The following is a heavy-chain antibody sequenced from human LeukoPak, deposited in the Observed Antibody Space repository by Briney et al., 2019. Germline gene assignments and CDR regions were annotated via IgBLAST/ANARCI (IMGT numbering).Heavy chain of an antibody. CDR3: AGIVLLEAAQFYS. Sequence: SETLSLTCTVSGCIASSGGYWSWIRQHPEKLLEWIAYIHKSGRTHYYLFLKSRFTISADTSQSHFSLKLSSVTASDTAVYYCAGIVLLEAAQFYSWGQGTLVTVSS. J-gene: IGHJ4*02. CDR2: IHKSGRT. V-gene: IGHV4-31*03. CDR1: GCIASSGGY. D-gene: IGHD2-15*01.